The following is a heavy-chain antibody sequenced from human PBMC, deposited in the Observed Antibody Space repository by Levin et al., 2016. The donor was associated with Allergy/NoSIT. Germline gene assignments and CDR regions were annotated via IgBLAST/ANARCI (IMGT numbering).Heavy chain of an antibody. J-gene: IGHJ6*02. V-gene: IGHV1-3*01. CDR2: INAGNGNT. D-gene: IGHD2-2*01. CDR3: ARERVYCSSTSCYSSYYGMDV. Sequence: WVRQAPGQRLEWMGWINAGNGNTKYSQKFQGRVTITRDTSASTAYMELSSLRSEDTAVYYCARERVYCSSTSCYSSYYGMDVWGQGTTVTVSS.